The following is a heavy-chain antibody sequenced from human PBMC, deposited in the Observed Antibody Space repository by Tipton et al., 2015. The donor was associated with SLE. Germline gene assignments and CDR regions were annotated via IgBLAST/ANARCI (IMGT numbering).Heavy chain of an antibody. CDR1: GGSISSGGYY. Sequence: TLSLTCTVSGGSISSGGYYWTWIRQHPGKGLEWIGYIYYSGSTYYNPSLKSRVTISIDTSKNQFSLKLSSVTAADTAVYYCARESGYDWGDFDYWGQGTLVTVSS. D-gene: IGHD5-12*01. CDR3: ARESGYDWGDFDY. J-gene: IGHJ4*02. V-gene: IGHV4-31*03. CDR2: IYYSGST.